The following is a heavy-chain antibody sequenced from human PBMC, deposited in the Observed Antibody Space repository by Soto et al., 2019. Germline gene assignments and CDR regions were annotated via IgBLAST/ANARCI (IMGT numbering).Heavy chain of an antibody. D-gene: IGHD6-13*01. V-gene: IGHV1-69*05. CDR2: IIPIFGTA. J-gene: IGHJ5*02. Sequence: SVKVSCKASGGTFSSYAISWVRQAPGQGLEWMGGIIPIFGTANYAQKLQGRVTMTTDTSTSTAYMELRSLRSDDTAVYYCARDNSSSWYGPWFDPWGQGTLVTVSS. CDR1: GGTFSSYA. CDR3: ARDNSSSWYGPWFDP.